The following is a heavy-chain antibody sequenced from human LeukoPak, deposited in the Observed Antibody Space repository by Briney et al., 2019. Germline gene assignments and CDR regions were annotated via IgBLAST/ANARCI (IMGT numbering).Heavy chain of an antibody. D-gene: IGHD6-19*01. CDR3: ARGGSGWSNFDY. J-gene: IGHJ4*02. V-gene: IGHV1-69*13. CDR2: IIPIFGTA. Sequence: SVKVSCKASGYTFTSYYMHWVRQAPGQGLEWMGGIIPIFGTANYAQKFQGRVTITADESTSTAYMELSSLRSEDTAVYYCARGGSGWSNFDYWGQGTLVTVSS. CDR1: GYTFTSYY.